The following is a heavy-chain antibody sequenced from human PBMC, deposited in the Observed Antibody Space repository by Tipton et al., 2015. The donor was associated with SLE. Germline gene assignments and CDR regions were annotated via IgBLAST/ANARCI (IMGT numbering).Heavy chain of an antibody. CDR1: GGSISSYY. D-gene: IGHD2-2*01. V-gene: IGHV4-4*07. J-gene: IGHJ6*03. CDR3: ARGKYQLPLYYYYMDV. CDR2: IYTSGST. Sequence: TLSLTCTVSGGSISSYYWSWIRQPAGKGLEWIGRIYTSGSTNYNPSLKSRVTMSVDTSKNQFSLKLSSVTAADTAVYYCARGKYQLPLYYYYMDVWGKGTTVTVSS.